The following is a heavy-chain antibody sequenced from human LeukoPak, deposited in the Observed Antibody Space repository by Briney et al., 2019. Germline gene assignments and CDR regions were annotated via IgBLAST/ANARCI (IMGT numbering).Heavy chain of an antibody. CDR2: MNPNSGNT. D-gene: IGHD6-19*01. Sequence: ASVKVSCKASGYTFTSYDINWVQQATGQGLEWMGWMNPNSGNTGYAQKFQGRVTMTRNTSISTAYMELSSLRSEDTAVYYCARVLRGVAVLFDPWGQGTLVTVSS. CDR3: ARVLRGVAVLFDP. J-gene: IGHJ5*02. V-gene: IGHV1-8*01. CDR1: GYTFTSYD.